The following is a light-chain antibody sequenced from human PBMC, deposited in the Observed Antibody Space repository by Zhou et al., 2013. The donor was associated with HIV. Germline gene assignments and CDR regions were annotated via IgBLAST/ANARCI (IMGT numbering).Light chain of an antibody. Sequence: EIVLTQSPAALSLSPGERATLSCRASQSVSSSFLAWYQQKPGQAPRLLIYGASSRATGIPDRLSGSGSGTDFTLTISRLEPEDFAVYYCQQYGTSPGTFGQGTRVEIK. J-gene: IGKJ1*01. CDR1: QSVSSSF. V-gene: IGKV3-20*01. CDR2: GAS. CDR3: QQYGTSPGT.